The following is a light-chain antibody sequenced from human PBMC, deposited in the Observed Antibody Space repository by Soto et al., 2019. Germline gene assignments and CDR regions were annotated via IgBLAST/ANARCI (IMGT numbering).Light chain of an antibody. V-gene: IGKV1-39*01. CDR1: QSISTF. Sequence: DIQMTQSPSSLSASVGDRVTITCRASQSISTFLHWYQQKPGKAPKLLIHTASSLQSGVPSRFSGSASGTDFTLTISSLQPEDFATYYCQQRHGTFGQWTKVDIK. J-gene: IGKJ1*01. CDR3: QQRHGT. CDR2: TAS.